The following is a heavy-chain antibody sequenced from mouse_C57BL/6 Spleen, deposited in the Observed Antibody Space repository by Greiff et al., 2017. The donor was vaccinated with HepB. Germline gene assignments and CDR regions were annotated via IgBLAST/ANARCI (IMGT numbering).Heavy chain of an antibody. J-gene: IGHJ3*01. CDR1: GYTFTSYG. CDR3: ARVDGSSYFAY. V-gene: IGHV1-81*01. CDR2: IYPRSGNT. Sequence: QVQLQQSGAELARPGASVKLSCKASGYTFTSYGISWVKQRTGQGLEWIGEIYPRSGNTYYNEKFKGKATLPADKSSSTAYMELRSLTSEDSAVYFCARVDGSSYFAYWGQGTLVTVSA. D-gene: IGHD1-1*01.